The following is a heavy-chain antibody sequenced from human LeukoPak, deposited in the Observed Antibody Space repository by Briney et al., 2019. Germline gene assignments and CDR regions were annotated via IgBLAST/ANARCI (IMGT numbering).Heavy chain of an antibody. Sequence: GGSLRLSCAASGFTFSTFAMIWVRQPPGKGLEWVSSIFPSGGEIHYADSVRGRFTISRDNSKSTLALQMNSLRAEDTAIYYCATYRQVLLPFESWGQGTLVTVSS. CDR1: GFTFSTFA. V-gene: IGHV3-23*01. D-gene: IGHD2-8*02. J-gene: IGHJ4*02. CDR3: ATYRQVLLPFES. CDR2: IFPSGGEI.